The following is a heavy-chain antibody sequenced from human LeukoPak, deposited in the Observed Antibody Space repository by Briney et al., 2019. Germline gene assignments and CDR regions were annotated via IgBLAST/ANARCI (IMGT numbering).Heavy chain of an antibody. CDR1: GFTFSSYA. Sequence: GGSLRLSCAASGFTFSSYAMNWVRQAPGKGLEWVSAISGSGGSTYYADSVKDRFTISRDNSKNTLYLQVNSLRAEDTAVYYCAKDRIAAVGTPYYYYGMDVWGQGTTVTVSS. CDR2: ISGSGGST. V-gene: IGHV3-23*01. J-gene: IGHJ6*02. CDR3: AKDRIAAVGTPYYYYGMDV. D-gene: IGHD6-13*01.